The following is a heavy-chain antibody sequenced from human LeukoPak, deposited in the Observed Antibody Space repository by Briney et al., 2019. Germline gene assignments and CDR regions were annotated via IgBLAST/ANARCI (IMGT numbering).Heavy chain of an antibody. CDR1: GGSISSYY. CDR3: ARGAVAGINNWFDP. J-gene: IGHJ5*02. V-gene: IGHV4-59*01. D-gene: IGHD6-19*01. CDR2: IYYSGST. Sequence: SKTLSLTCTVSGGSISSYYWSWIRQPPGKGLEWIGYIYYSGSTNYNPSLKSRVTISVDTSKNQFSLKLSPVTAADTAVYYCARGAVAGINNWFDPWGQGTLVTVSS.